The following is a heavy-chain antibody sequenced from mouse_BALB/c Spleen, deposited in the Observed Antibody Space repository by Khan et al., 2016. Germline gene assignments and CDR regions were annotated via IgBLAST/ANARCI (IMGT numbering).Heavy chain of an antibody. Sequence: LVKTGASVKISCKASGYSLTGYYMLWVKQSHGKSLEWNRYINCYNGATRYNQRFKGKATFAVDTSSCTAYMQYNRLTSEDSAVYYSARWVLGVRSFDYWGQGNTLAVSS. J-gene: IGHJ2*01. V-gene: IGHV1S34*01. CDR1: GYSLTGYY. D-gene: IGHD2-1*01. CDR2: INCYNGAT. CDR3: ARWVLGVRSFDY.